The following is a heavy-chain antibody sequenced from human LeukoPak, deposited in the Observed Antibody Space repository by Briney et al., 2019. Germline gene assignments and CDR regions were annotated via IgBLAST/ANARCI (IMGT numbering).Heavy chain of an antibody. J-gene: IGHJ4*02. CDR2: IGYDGRNK. D-gene: IGHD3-10*01. CDR1: GFTFSSYG. V-gene: IGHV3-30*02. CDR3: AKDNAYYYADY. Sequence: GGSLRLSCAASGFTFSSYGIHWVRQAPGKGLEWVTFIGYDGRNKYYADSVKGRFTISRDDSKNTLYLQMNSLRAEDTAVYYCAKDNAYYYADYWGQGTLVTVSS.